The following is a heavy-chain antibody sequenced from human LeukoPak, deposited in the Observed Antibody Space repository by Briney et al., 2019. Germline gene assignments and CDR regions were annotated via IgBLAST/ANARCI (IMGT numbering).Heavy chain of an antibody. D-gene: IGHD2-15*01. V-gene: IGHV3-11*01. J-gene: IGHJ5*02. CDR2: ISSSGSTI. Sequence: GGSLRLSCAASGFTFSDYYMSWIRQAPGKGLEWVSYISSSGSTIYYADSVKDRFTISRDNAKNSLYLQMNSLRAEDTAVYYCARDGGYCSGGSCYPHNWFDPWGQGTLVTVSS. CDR1: GFTFSDYY. CDR3: ARDGGYCSGGSCYPHNWFDP.